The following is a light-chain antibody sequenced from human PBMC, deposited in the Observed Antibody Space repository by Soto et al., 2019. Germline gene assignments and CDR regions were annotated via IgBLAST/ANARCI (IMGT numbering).Light chain of an antibody. V-gene: IGLV2-11*01. J-gene: IGLJ1*01. CDR2: DVT. CDR3: CSYEGTYTSFV. Sequence: QSVLTQPRSVSGSPGQSVTISCTGSSSDVGGYNYVSWYQQQPGKAPKLLIYDVTIRTSGVSARFSGSKSGNAASLTISGLQAEDDADYFCCSYEGTYTSFVFGTGTKVTVL. CDR1: SSDVGGYNY.